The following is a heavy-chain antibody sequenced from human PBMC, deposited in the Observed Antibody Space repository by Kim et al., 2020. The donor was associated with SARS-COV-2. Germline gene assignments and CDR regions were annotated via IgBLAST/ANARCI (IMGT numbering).Heavy chain of an antibody. J-gene: IGHJ3*02. CDR1: GFTFSSYA. Sequence: GGSLRLSCAASGFTFSSYAMSWVRQAPGKGLEWVSAISGSGGSTYYADSVKGRFTISRDNSKNTLYLQMNSLRAEDTAVYYCAKDGGKGRVPAAMPGFGNAFDIWGQGTMVTVSS. D-gene: IGHD2-2*01. CDR3: AKDGGKGRVPAAMPGFGNAFDI. V-gene: IGHV3-23*01. CDR2: ISGSGGST.